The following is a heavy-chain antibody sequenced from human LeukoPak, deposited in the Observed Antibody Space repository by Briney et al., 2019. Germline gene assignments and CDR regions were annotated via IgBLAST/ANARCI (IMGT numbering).Heavy chain of an antibody. V-gene: IGHV4-59*01. CDR2: IYYSGSN. CDR1: GGSLSSYY. D-gene: IGHD6-13*01. J-gene: IGHJ4*02. Sequence: KPSETLSLTCTVSGGSLSSYYWSWIRQPPGKGLEWIGYIYYSGSNNYNPSLKSRVTISVDTSKNQFSLKLSSVTAADTAVYYCARAPDNSIAAEYWGQGTLVTVSS. CDR3: ARAPDNSIAAEY.